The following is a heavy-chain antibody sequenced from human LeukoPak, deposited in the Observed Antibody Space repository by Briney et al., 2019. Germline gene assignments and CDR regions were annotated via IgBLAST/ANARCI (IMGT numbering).Heavy chain of an antibody. CDR2: INTDGTST. CDR1: GFTFSSYW. J-gene: IGHJ5*02. CDR3: AKGQGDYGSGSYYYNWFDP. V-gene: IGHV3-74*01. D-gene: IGHD3-10*01. Sequence: PGGSLRLSCAASGFTFSSYWMHWVRQAPGKGLVWVSRINTDGTSTRYADSVKGRFTISRDNSKNSLYLQMNSLRTEDTALYYCAKGQGDYGSGSYYYNWFDPWGQGTLVTVSS.